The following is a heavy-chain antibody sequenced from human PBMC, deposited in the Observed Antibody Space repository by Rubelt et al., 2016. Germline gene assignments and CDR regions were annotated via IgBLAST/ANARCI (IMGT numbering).Heavy chain of an antibody. J-gene: IGHJ4*02. CDR1: GFTFSNYA. Sequence: VQLVESGGGVVQPGRSLRLSCAASGFTFSNYAMHWVRQAPGKGLEWVAIIWHDGSNKFYVDSVKGRFTISRGNSKNTLSLQMNSLRAEDTAVYYCVRAGIQLGDDYWGQGTLVTVSS. D-gene: IGHD5-18*01. CDR2: IWHDGSNK. CDR3: VRAGIQLGDDY. V-gene: IGHV3-33*03.